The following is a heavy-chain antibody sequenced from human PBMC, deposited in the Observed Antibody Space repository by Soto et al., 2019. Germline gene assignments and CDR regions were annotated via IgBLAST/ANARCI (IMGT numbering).Heavy chain of an antibody. J-gene: IGHJ4*02. CDR2: IDWDDDK. V-gene: IGHV2-70*12. D-gene: IGHD6-25*01. Sequence: SGPTLVNPTQTLTLTCTFSGFSISTSGMFVSWIRQPPGKALEWLALIDWDDDKYYSTSLKTTLTISKDTSKNQVVLTMTDMDPVDTGTYYRAQRLGSRGSCDYWGQGSLVTAS. CDR1: GFSISTSGMF. CDR3: AQRLGSRGSCDY.